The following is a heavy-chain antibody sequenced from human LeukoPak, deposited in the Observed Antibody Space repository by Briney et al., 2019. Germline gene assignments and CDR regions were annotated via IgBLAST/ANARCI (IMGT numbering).Heavy chain of an antibody. J-gene: IGHJ3*02. Sequence: GGSLRLSCAASGFTFSSYEMNWVRQAPGKGLEWVSYISSSGGTIYYAAPVKGRFTISRDNAKNSLYLQRNSLRAEDTAVYYCARDCSGGSCYSPAPGAFDIWGQGTLVTVSS. D-gene: IGHD2-15*01. CDR1: GFTFSSYE. CDR2: ISSSGGTI. V-gene: IGHV3-48*03. CDR3: ARDCSGGSCYSPAPGAFDI.